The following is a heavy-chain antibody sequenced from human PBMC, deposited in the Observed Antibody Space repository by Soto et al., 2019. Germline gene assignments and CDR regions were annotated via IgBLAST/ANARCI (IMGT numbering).Heavy chain of an antibody. CDR3: ATLTYTSGLHY. Sequence: QVQLVQSGAEVQNPGASVKVSCKTSGYTFTNYGIGWVRQAPGQGLEWMGWISTYNGNTNYVQKFQGRVTMTTDPSTTTAYMEVRSLRSDDTAVYYCATLTYTSGLHYWGQGTLVTVSS. V-gene: IGHV1-18*01. D-gene: IGHD6-19*01. CDR1: GYTFTNYG. J-gene: IGHJ4*02. CDR2: ISTYNGNT.